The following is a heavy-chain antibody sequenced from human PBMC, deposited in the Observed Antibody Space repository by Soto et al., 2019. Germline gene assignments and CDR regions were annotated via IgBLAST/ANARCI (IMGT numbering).Heavy chain of an antibody. Sequence: PGGSLRLSCAASGFTFSRSPMNWVRQAPGKGLEWISYISSSSGTIYYADFVKGRFTISRDNAKNSLYLHMNSLRAEDTAVYYCARGGGSADYYYMDVWGKGTSVTVSS. J-gene: IGHJ6*03. V-gene: IGHV3-48*01. CDR2: ISSSSGTI. D-gene: IGHD3-16*01. CDR3: ARGGGSADYYYMDV. CDR1: GFTFSRSP.